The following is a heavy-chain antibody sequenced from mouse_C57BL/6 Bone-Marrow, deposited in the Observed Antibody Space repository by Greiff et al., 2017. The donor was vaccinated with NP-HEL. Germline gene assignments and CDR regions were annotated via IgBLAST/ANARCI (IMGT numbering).Heavy chain of an antibody. CDR2: IRLKSDNYAT. CDR1: GFTFSNYW. V-gene: IGHV6-3*01. Sequence: EVKLEESGGGLVQPGGSMKLSCVASGFTFSNYWMNWVRQSPEKGLEWVAQIRLKSDNYATHYAESVKGRFTITRDDSKSSVYLQMNNLRAEDTGIYYCSLKFFMDYWGQGTSVTVSS. CDR3: SLKFFMDY. J-gene: IGHJ4*01.